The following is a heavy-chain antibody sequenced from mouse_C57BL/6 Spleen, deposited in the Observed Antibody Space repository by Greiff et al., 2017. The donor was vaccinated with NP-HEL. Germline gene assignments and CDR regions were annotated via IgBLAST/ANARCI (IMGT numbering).Heavy chain of an antibody. J-gene: IGHJ3*01. D-gene: IGHD2-2*01. CDR3: ARWLYGFPFAY. Sequence: VQLQQPGPELVKPGASVKLSCKASGYTFTSYWMHWVKQRSGQGLEWIGNINPSNGGTNYNEKFKSKATLTVDKSSSTAYMQLSSLTSEYSAVYYCARWLYGFPFAYWGQGTLVTVSA. V-gene: IGHV1-53*01. CDR2: INPSNGGT. CDR1: GYTFTSYW.